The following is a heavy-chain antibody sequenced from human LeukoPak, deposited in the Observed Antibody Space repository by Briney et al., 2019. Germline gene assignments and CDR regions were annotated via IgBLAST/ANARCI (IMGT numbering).Heavy chain of an antibody. CDR1: GGSISSSSYY. CDR2: IYTTGST. V-gene: IGHV4-61*02. D-gene: IGHD3-10*01. J-gene: IGHJ6*03. CDR3: ARVSFGSGYYCYTDV. Sequence: SETLSLTCTVSGGSISSSSYYWSWIRQPAGKGLEWIGRIYTTGSTNYNPSLKSRVTISVDTSENQFSLNLSSVTAADTAVYYCARVSFGSGYYCYTDVWGKGTTVTVSS.